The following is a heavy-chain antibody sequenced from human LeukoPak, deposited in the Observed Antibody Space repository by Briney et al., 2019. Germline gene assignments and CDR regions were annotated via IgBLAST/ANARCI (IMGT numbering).Heavy chain of an antibody. J-gene: IGHJ4*02. CDR2: FYTSGST. Sequence: SETLSLTCTVSGASLSRYYWLWIRQPAGRALEWIGRFYTSGSTNYNPSLKSRVTMSVDTSKNQFSLKQRSVTAADTAVYYCARGASGYDPFDYWGQGTLVTVSS. D-gene: IGHD5-12*01. CDR3: ARGASGYDPFDY. V-gene: IGHV4-4*07. CDR1: GASLSRYY.